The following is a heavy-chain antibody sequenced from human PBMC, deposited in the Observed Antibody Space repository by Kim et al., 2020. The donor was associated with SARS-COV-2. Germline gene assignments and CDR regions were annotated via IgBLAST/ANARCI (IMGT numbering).Heavy chain of an antibody. CDR1: GFTFSSYA. V-gene: IGHV3-33*06. D-gene: IGHD2-21*02. Sequence: GGSLRLSCAASGFTFSSYAMHWVRQAPGKGLEWVADIRHDGSNKYYVDSVKGRFTISRDNSKNTLYLQMNSLRAEDTAVYYCAKDFGLTVVTYYFYYLGPGTLVTVSP. J-gene: IGHJ4*02. CDR2: IRHDGSNK. CDR3: AKDFGLTVVTYYFYY.